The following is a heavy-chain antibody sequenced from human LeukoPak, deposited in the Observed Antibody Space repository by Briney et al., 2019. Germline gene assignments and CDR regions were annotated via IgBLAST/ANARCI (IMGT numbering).Heavy chain of an antibody. V-gene: IGHV1-8*03. Sequence: ASVKVSCKASGYTFTSYDINWVRQATGQGLEWMGWMNPNSGNTGYAQKFQGRVTITRNTSISTAYMELSSLRSEDTAVYYCARTVEAVAGTDFDYWGQGTLVTVSS. J-gene: IGHJ4*02. CDR3: ARTVEAVAGTDFDY. CDR2: MNPNSGNT. CDR1: GYTFTSYD. D-gene: IGHD6-19*01.